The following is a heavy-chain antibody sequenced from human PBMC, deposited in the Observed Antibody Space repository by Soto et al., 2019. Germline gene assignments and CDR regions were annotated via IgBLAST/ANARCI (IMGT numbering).Heavy chain of an antibody. J-gene: IGHJ4*02. CDR3: ATWGYSSGWSRFDY. CDR1: GYTLTELS. V-gene: IGHV1-24*01. D-gene: IGHD6-19*01. CDR2: FDPEDGET. Sequence: SVKVSCKVSGYTLTELSMHWVRQAPGEGLEWMGGFDPEDGETIYAQKFQGRVTMTEDTSTDTAYMELSSLRSEDTAVYYCATWGYSSGWSRFDYWGQGTLVTVSS.